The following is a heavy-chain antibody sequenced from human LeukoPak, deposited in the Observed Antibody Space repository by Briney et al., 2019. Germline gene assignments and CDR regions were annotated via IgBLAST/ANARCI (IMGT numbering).Heavy chain of an antibody. D-gene: IGHD6-13*01. CDR2: ISSSSSTM. CDR1: GFTFSSYS. V-gene: IGHV3-48*01. CDR3: AREAGTDAFDI. J-gene: IGHJ3*02. Sequence: GGSLRLSCAASGFTFSSYSMNWVRQAPGKGLEWVSYISSSSSTMYYADSVKGRFTISRDNAKNSLYLQMNSLRAEDTAVYYCAREAGTDAFDIWGQGTMVTVSS.